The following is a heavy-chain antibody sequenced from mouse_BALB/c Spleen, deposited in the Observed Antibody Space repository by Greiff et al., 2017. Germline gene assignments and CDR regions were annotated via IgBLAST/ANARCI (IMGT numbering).Heavy chain of an antibody. Sequence: EVKLMESGGGLVQPGGSRKLSRAASGFTFSSFGMHWVRQAPEKGLEWVAYISSGSSTIYYADTVKGRFTIARDNPKNTLFLQMTSLRSEDTAMYYCARWGYGNYFDYWGQGTTLTVSS. CDR1: GFTFSSFG. V-gene: IGHV5-17*02. J-gene: IGHJ2*01. CDR2: ISSGSSTI. CDR3: ARWGYGNYFDY. D-gene: IGHD2-1*01.